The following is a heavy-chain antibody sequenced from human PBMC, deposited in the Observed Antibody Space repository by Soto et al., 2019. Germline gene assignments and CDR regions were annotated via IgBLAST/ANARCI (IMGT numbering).Heavy chain of an antibody. CDR2: IYYSGST. CDR1: GGSISSSSYY. CDR3: ARPPLYSSSSGNFDY. D-gene: IGHD6-13*01. Sequence: SETLSLTCTVSGGSISSSSYYWGWIRQPPGKGLEWIGSIYYSGSTYYNPSLKSRVTISVDTSKNQFSLKLSSVTAADTAVYYCARPPLYSSSSGNFDYWGQGALVTVSS. J-gene: IGHJ4*02. V-gene: IGHV4-39*01.